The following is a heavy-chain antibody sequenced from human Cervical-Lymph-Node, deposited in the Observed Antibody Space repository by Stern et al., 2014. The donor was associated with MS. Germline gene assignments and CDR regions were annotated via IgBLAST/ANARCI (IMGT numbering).Heavy chain of an antibody. J-gene: IGHJ3*01. D-gene: IGHD3-22*01. CDR2: FDSEDGET. V-gene: IGHV1-24*01. CDR1: VYTLSEFS. Sequence: QVQLVQSGAEVRKPGASVKVSCKVSVYTLSEFSIHWVRQAPGKGLEWMGGFDSEDGETFYTQKFQGRVTMTEDTSTDTAYMELRGLTSDDTAMYYCATGDTTHYDHSSYFPFDVWGQGTMVTVS. CDR3: ATGDTTHYDHSSYFPFDV.